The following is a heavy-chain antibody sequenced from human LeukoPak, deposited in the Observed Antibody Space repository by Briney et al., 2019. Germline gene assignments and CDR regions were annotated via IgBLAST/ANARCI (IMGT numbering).Heavy chain of an antibody. CDR1: GFTFSNYW. V-gene: IGHV3-74*01. CDR3: GRDPLGSGSF. Sequence: GGSLRLSCAASGFTFSNYWMHWVRQAPGKGLVWVSRIKTDGSSTSYADAVKGRFTISRDNAKNTVYLQMNSLRAEDTAVYYCGRDPLGSGSFWGQGALVTVSS. D-gene: IGHD3-10*01. J-gene: IGHJ4*02. CDR2: IKTDGSST.